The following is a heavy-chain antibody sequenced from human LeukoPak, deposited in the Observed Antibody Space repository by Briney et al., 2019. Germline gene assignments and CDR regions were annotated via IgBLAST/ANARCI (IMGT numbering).Heavy chain of an antibody. CDR3: ARLPVELLWFGELDYPIFDY. V-gene: IGHV5-51*01. Sequence: GESLQISCKGSGYSFTSYWIGWVRPMPGKGLEWMGIIYPGDSDTRYSPSFQGQVTISADKSISTAYLQWSSLKASDTAMYYCARLPVELLWFGELDYPIFDYWGQGTLVTVSS. J-gene: IGHJ4*02. CDR1: GYSFTSYW. D-gene: IGHD3-10*01. CDR2: IYPGDSDT.